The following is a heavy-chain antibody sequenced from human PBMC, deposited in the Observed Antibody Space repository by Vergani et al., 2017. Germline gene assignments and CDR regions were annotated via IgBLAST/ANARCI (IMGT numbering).Heavy chain of an antibody. D-gene: IGHD3-10*01. J-gene: IGHJ4*02. CDR1: GGSISSSSYY. V-gene: IGHV4-39*01. CDR2: LYYSGST. Sequence: QLQLQESGPGLVKPSETLSLTCTVSGGSISSSSYYWGWIRQPPGKGLEWIGSLYYSGSTYYNPSLKSRVTISVDTSKNQFSLKLSSVTAADTAVYYCARXGRDGSGVENYFDYWGQGTLVTVSS. CDR3: ARXGRDGSGVENYFDY.